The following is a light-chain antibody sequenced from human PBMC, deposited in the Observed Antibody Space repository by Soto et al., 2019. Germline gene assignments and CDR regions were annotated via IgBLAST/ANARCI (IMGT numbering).Light chain of an antibody. J-gene: IGKJ4*02. CDR1: QGIGHF. CDR2: AAS. CDR3: LEDYNYPLA. Sequence: AIQMTQSPSSLSASVGDRVTITCRASQGIGHFLGWYQQKPGKAPKLLIYAASSLQSGVPSRFSGSGSGTDFAFTCSSLQPEDFATYYCLEDYNYPLAFGGGTKVEIK. V-gene: IGKV1-6*01.